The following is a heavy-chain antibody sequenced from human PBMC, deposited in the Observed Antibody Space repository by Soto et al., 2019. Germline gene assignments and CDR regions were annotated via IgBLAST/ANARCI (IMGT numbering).Heavy chain of an antibody. CDR3: AGEIAALGFHF. CDR1: GGNFKNYG. J-gene: IGHJ4*02. D-gene: IGHD2-21*01. V-gene: IGHV1-69*12. Sequence: QVQLVQSGAEVKKPGSSVRVSCKTSGGNFKNYGLSWVRQAPGRGLEWMGGIVPSFGMANYGQIFQGRVTITADESTNTVYMELSSLRFEVTAIYYCAGEIAALGFHFWGQGTLVTFSS. CDR2: IVPSFGMA.